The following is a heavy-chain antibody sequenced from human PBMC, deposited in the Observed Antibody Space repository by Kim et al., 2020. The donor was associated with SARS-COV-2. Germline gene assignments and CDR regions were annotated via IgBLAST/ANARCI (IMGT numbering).Heavy chain of an antibody. Sequence: SETLSLTCSVSGDSVTSYYWSWIRQSPGRGLEWIGYFYYGGSAKYNPSLRSRVTISLDTPKNQFSLRLSSVRAADTAVYYCGRGVSYGFYYVDVWGNGTTVTVSS. D-gene: IGHD1-26*01. V-gene: IGHV4-59*02. CDR1: GDSVTSYY. CDR3: GRGVSYGFYYVDV. CDR2: FYYGGSA. J-gene: IGHJ6*03.